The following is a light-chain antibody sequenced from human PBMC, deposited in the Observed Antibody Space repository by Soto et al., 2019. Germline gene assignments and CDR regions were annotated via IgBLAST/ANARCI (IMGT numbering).Light chain of an antibody. J-gene: IGKJ5*01. V-gene: IGKV3-20*01. CDR3: QHYGRSPIT. Sequence: EIVLTQSPGTLSLYPGERATLSCRASQSVNSRLAWYQHKPGQAPRLLISGASSRATGIPDRFSGSGSATDFTLTISRLEPEDFALYYCQHYGRSPITFGQGTRLEIK. CDR2: GAS. CDR1: QSVNSR.